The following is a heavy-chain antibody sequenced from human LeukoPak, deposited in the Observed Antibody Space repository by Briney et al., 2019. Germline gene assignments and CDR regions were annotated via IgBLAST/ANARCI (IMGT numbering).Heavy chain of an antibody. Sequence: SVKVSCKASGGTFSSYAISWVRQAPGQGLEWMGGIIPIFGTANHAQKLQGRVTITADESTSTAYMELSSLRSEDTAVYYCARAQNPWGIASHFDYWGQGTLVTVSS. CDR2: IIPIFGTA. CDR3: ARAQNPWGIASHFDY. V-gene: IGHV1-69*13. J-gene: IGHJ4*02. CDR1: GGTFSSYA. D-gene: IGHD6-13*01.